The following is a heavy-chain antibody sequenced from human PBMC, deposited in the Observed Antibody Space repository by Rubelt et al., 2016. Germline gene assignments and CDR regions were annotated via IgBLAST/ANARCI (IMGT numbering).Heavy chain of an antibody. J-gene: IGHJ4*02. D-gene: IGHD2-2*01. CDR1: GGSLIGFY. V-gene: IGHV4-34*11. Sequence: QVQLQQWGAGLLKPSEALSLTCAVHGGSLIGFYWIWVRQAPGKGLEWIGHIYYSGSTNYNPSLKSRVTISVDTSKNQFSLKLSSVTAADTDVYDCARGSRHCSSTSCYLGFWGQGTLVTVSS. CDR3: ARGSRHCSSTSCYLGF. CDR2: IYYSGST.